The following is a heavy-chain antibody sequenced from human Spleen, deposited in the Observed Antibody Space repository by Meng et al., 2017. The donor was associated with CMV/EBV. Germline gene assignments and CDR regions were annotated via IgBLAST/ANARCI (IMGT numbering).Heavy chain of an antibody. CDR3: ARDHDFWSGYLTLQRGGMDV. V-gene: IGHV3-48*03. Sequence: GESLKISCAASGFTFSSYEMNWVRQAPGKGPEWVSYISSSGSTIYYADSVKGRFTISRDNAKNSLYLQMNSLRAEDTAVYYCARDHDFWSGYLTLQRGGMDVWGQGTTVTVSS. CDR2: ISSSGSTI. D-gene: IGHD3-3*01. J-gene: IGHJ6*02. CDR1: GFTFSSYE.